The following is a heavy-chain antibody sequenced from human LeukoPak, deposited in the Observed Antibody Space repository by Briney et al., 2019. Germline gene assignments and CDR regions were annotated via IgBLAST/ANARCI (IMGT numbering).Heavy chain of an antibody. D-gene: IGHD4-17*01. V-gene: IGHV3-30*18. CDR1: GFTFSSYG. J-gene: IGHJ4*02. Sequence: GGSLRLSCAASGFTFSSYGMHWVRQAPGKGLEWVAVISYDGPNKYYADSVKGRFTISRDNSKNTLYLQMNSLRAEDTAVYYCAKGRYHLATVTLLDYWGQGTLVTVSS. CDR2: ISYDGPNK. CDR3: AKGRYHLATVTLLDY.